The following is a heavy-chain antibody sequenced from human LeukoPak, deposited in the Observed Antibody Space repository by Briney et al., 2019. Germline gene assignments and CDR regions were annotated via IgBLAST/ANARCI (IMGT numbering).Heavy chain of an antibody. D-gene: IGHD3-10*01. CDR1: GYTFSSYG. Sequence: ASVKVSCKASGYTFSSYGFSWVRQAPGQGLEWMGWISGYNGKTDYAEKLKGRVTMTTDTSTSAAYMELRSLRSDDTAVYYCARDWGVLRGLYYFDYWGQGTLVTVSS. V-gene: IGHV1-18*01. CDR3: ARDWGVLRGLYYFDY. CDR2: ISGYNGKT. J-gene: IGHJ4*02.